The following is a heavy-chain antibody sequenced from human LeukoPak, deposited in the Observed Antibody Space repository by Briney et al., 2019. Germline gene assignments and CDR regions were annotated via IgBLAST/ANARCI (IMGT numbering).Heavy chain of an antibody. CDR2: IIPIFGTA. V-gene: IGHV1-69*05. D-gene: IGHD4-11*01. CDR1: GGTFSSYA. CDR3: ARDSDGLQGAFDI. Sequence: SVKVSCKASGGTFSSYAISWVRQAPGQGLEWMGGIIPIFGTANYAQEFQGRVTITTDESTSTAYMELSSLRSEDTAVYYCARDSDGLQGAFDIWGQGTMVTVSS. J-gene: IGHJ3*02.